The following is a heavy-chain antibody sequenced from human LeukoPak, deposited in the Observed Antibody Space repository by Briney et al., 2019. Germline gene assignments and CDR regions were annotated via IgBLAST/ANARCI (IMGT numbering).Heavy chain of an antibody. CDR1: GGSISSGDYY. Sequence: SETLSLTCTVSGGSISSGDYYWSWICQPPGKGLEWIGYIYYSGSTYYNPSLKSRVTISVDTSKNQFSLKLSSVTAADTAVYYCARGSPFDAFDIWGQGTMVTVSS. V-gene: IGHV4-30-4*01. CDR2: IYYSGST. J-gene: IGHJ3*02. CDR3: ARGSPFDAFDI. D-gene: IGHD1-26*01.